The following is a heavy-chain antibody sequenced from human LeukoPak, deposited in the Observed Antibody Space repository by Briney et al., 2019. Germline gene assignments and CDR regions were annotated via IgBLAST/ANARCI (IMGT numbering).Heavy chain of an antibody. J-gene: IGHJ4*02. D-gene: IGHD1-26*01. V-gene: IGHV4-39*01. CDR3: ATLGLLRGAGFNLATHFDF. CDR2: VHYTGST. CDR1: GVSISNNYYY. Sequence: SETLSLICTVSGVSISNNYYYWAWIRQPPGKGLEMIGYVHYTGSTFYNSSLKSRVTISADTSQNQFSLSLTSVTAADTAVYYCATLGLLRGAGFNLATHFDFWGQGTLVTVSS.